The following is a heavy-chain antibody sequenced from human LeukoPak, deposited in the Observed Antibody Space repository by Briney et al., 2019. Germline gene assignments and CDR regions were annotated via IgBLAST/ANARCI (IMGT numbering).Heavy chain of an antibody. CDR2: INQDGSEK. CDR1: GFTFRSYW. CDR3: ARDATRGGDFDY. D-gene: IGHD3-16*01. V-gene: IGHV3-7*01. Sequence: GGSLRLSCAASGFTFRSYWMTWVRQAPGKGLEWVANINQDGSEKYYVDSVKGRFTFSRDNAKDSLYLQMNSLRAEDTAVYYCARDATRGGDFDYWGQGTLVTVSS. J-gene: IGHJ4*02.